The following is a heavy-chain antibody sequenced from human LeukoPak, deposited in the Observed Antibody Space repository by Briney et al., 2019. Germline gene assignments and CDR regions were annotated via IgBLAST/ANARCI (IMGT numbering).Heavy chain of an antibody. CDR3: ARGVSRYFDWLFDY. Sequence: GGSLRLSCAASGFTVSSNYMSWVRQAPGKGLEWVSVIYSGGSTYYADSVKGRFTISRDNPKNTLYLQMNSLRAEDTAVYYCARGVSRYFDWLFDYWGQGTLVAVSS. J-gene: IGHJ4*02. V-gene: IGHV3-66*01. D-gene: IGHD3-9*01. CDR1: GFTVSSNY. CDR2: IYSGGST.